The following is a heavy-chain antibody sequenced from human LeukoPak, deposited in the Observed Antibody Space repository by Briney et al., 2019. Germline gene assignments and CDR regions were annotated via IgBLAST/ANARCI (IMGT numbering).Heavy chain of an antibody. V-gene: IGHV1-2*02. CDR3: ARDERYSYGDNHYPDLGF. CDR1: GYTFTGYY. CDR2: INPNSGAT. D-gene: IGHD4/OR15-4a*01. J-gene: IGHJ4*02. Sequence: ASLKVSCKASGYTFTGYYLFWVRQAPGQGLEWMGWINPNSGATKYAQNFQGRVTLTSDTSIRTTYMELSSLRSDDTAVYYCARDERYSYGDNHYPDLGFWGQGTPVTVSS.